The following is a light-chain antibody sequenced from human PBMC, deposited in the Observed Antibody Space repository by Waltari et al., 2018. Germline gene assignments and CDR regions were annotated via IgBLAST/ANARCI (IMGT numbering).Light chain of an antibody. Sequence: EIVMTQSPATLSVSPGERVTLSCRASHSVSSSLAWYQHRPGQAPRLLISGASTRATGVPTRFSGSGSGTEFTLTISSLQSEDFAVYYCQQYYDWPPITFGQGTRLEVK. J-gene: IGKJ5*01. V-gene: IGKV3-15*01. CDR2: GAS. CDR1: HSVSSS. CDR3: QQYYDWPPIT.